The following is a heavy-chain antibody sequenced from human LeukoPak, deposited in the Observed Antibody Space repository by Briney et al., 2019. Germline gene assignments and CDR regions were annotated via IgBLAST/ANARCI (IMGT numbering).Heavy chain of an antibody. CDR3: AREGYCSGGSCYGANYFDY. CDR2: ISAYNGNT. CDR1: GYTFTSYV. J-gene: IGHJ4*02. V-gene: IGHV1-18*01. Sequence: ASVKVSCKASGYTFTSYVISWVRQAAGQGLEWMGWISAYNGNTNYAQRLQGRVTMTTDTSTSTAYMELSRLRSDDTAVYYCAREGYCSGGSCYGANYFDYWGQGTLVTVSS. D-gene: IGHD2-15*01.